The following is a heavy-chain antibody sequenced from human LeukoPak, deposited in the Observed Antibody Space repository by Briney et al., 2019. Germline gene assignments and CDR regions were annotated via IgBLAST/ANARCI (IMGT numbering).Heavy chain of an antibody. J-gene: IGHJ4*02. D-gene: IGHD5-24*01. Sequence: PGGTLRLSCAASGFTFSSYGMSWVRQAPGKGLEWVSAISGSGGSTYYADSVKGRFTISRDNSKNTLYLQMNSLRAEDTAVYYCARVTDGYNYVFDSWGQGTLVSVSA. CDR1: GFTFSSYG. CDR3: ARVTDGYNYVFDS. CDR2: ISGSGGST. V-gene: IGHV3-23*01.